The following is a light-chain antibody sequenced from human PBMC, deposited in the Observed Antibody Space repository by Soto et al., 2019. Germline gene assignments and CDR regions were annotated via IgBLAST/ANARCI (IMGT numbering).Light chain of an antibody. J-gene: IGKJ2*01. CDR1: QSVSSN. CDR3: QQYHNWPPYT. Sequence: EIVMTQSPATLSVSPGERATLSCRASQSVSSNLAWYQQKPGQAPRLLIYDASTRASGIPARFSGSGSGTEFTLTISSQQSEDFAVYYCQQYHNWPPYTFGQGTKLEIK. V-gene: IGKV3-15*01. CDR2: DAS.